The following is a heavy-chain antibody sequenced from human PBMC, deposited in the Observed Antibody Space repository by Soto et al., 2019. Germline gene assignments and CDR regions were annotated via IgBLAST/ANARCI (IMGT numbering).Heavy chain of an antibody. Sequence: PEESLTTSCEDYGYSFTTHWIVWVRQMSGKGLEWMGIIYPTDSDTRYSPSFQGQVTVSADKSISTAYLQWSSLKASDTATYYCASRVGVNDAFDIWGQGTMVTVSS. J-gene: IGHJ3*02. CDR1: GYSFTTHW. CDR3: ASRVGVNDAFDI. CDR2: IYPTDSDT. D-gene: IGHD1-26*01. V-gene: IGHV5-51*01.